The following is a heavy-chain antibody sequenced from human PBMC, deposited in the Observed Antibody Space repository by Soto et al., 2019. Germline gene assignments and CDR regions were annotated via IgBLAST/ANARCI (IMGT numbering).Heavy chain of an antibody. CDR2: IYCSGTT. CDR3: ARVYCSGGRCYGYYYYGMDV. Sequence: TLSLTCTVSDGSISSGDYYWSWIRQPPGKGLEWIVYIYCSGTTYYNPSLKSRVTISVDTSKNQFSLKLSSVTAADAAVYYCARVYCSGGRCYGYYYYGMDVWGQGTTVTVSS. D-gene: IGHD2-15*01. CDR1: DGSISSGDYY. J-gene: IGHJ6*02. V-gene: IGHV4-30-4*01.